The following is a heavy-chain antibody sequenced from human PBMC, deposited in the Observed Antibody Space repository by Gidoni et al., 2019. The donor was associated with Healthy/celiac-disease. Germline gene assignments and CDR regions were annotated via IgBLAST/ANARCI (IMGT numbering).Heavy chain of an antibody. Sequence: QVQLVQSGAEVKKPGASVKVSCKASGYTFPNYGISWVRQAPGQGLEWVVWISAYNGNTNYAQKLQGRVTMTTDTSTSTAYMELRSLRSDDTAVYYCARLERRDSSGYSRNVIENWGQGTLVTVSS. J-gene: IGHJ4*02. V-gene: IGHV1-18*01. D-gene: IGHD3-22*01. CDR1: GYTFPNYG. CDR3: ARLERRDSSGYSRNVIEN. CDR2: ISAYNGNT.